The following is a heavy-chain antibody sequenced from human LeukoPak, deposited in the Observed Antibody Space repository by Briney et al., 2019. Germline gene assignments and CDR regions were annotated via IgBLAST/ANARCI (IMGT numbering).Heavy chain of an antibody. CDR3: ARGTRQNWSDP. V-gene: IGHV4-59*01. J-gene: IGHJ5*02. Sequence: SETLSLTCTVSGGSISSYYWSWIRQPPGKGLEWIGYIYYSGSTNYNPSLKSRVTISVDTSKNQFSLKLSSVTAADTAVYYCARGTRQNWSDPWGQGTLVTVSS. D-gene: IGHD1-14*01. CDR2: IYYSGST. CDR1: GGSISSYY.